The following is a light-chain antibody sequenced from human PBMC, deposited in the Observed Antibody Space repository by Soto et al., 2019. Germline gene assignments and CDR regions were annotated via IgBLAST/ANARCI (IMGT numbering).Light chain of an antibody. CDR2: GAS. CDR3: QQYDNWPAYT. CDR1: QSVNSN. Sequence: EIVMTQSPATLSVSPGDRVTLSCRASQSVNSNLAWYQQKPGQAPRLLIYGASTRATNIPARFIRSGSETEFTLTISSLQSEDLAVYYCQQYDNWPAYTFGQGTKLEIK. V-gene: IGKV3-15*01. J-gene: IGKJ2*01.